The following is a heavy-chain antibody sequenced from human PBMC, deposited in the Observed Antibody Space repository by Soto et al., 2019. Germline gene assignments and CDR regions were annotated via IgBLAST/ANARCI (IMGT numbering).Heavy chain of an antibody. CDR3: ARRRAGNPDDWFDP. J-gene: IGHJ5*02. CDR1: GYSFSNYW. Sequence: EVQLVQSGAEVKKPGESLKISCKGSGYSFSNYWIVWVRQMPGKGLEWMGIIYPGDSETKYSPSFQGQVTISADKSINTAYLQWISLKASDTAMYYCARRRAGNPDDWFDPGGQGTLVTVSS. V-gene: IGHV5-51*03. D-gene: IGHD6-13*01. CDR2: IYPGDSET.